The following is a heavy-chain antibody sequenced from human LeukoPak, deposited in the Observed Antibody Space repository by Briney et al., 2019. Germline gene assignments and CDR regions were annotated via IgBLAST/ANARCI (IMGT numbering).Heavy chain of an antibody. CDR1: GGSISSSSYY. J-gene: IGHJ4*02. CDR2: IYYSGST. Sequence: PSETLSLTCTVSGGSISSSSYYWGWIRQPPGKGLEWIGSIYYSGSTYYNPSLKSRVTISVDTSKNQFSPKLSSVTAADTAVYYCARRRVRDILTGYSTPFDYWGQGTLVTVSS. D-gene: IGHD3-9*01. CDR3: ARRRVRDILTGYSTPFDY. V-gene: IGHV4-39*01.